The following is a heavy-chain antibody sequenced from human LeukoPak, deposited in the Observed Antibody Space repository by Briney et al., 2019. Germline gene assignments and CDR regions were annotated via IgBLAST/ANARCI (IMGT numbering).Heavy chain of an antibody. CDR2: FDPEDGET. Sequence: ASVKVSCKVSGYTLTELSMHWVRQAPGKGLEWMGGFDPEDGETIYAQKFQGRVTMTEDTSTDTAYMELSSLRSEDTAVYYCARYRTIFGVVTSYYYGMDVWGQGTTVTVSS. CDR3: ARYRTIFGVVTSYYYGMDV. D-gene: IGHD3-3*01. J-gene: IGHJ6*02. CDR1: GYTLTELS. V-gene: IGHV1-24*01.